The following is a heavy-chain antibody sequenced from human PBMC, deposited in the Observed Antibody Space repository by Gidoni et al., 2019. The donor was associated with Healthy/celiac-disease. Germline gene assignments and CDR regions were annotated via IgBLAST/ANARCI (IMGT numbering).Heavy chain of an antibody. J-gene: IGHJ4*02. CDR1: GYSFTSYW. V-gene: IGHV5-51*01. D-gene: IGHD6-19*01. CDR2: IYPGDSDT. CDR3: ARSLAVADLDGGDFDY. Sequence: EVQLVQSGAEVKKPGESLKISCTGSGYSFTSYWIGWVRQMPGKGLEWMGIIYPGDSDTRYSPSFQGQVTISADKSISTAYLQWSSLKASDTAMYYCARSLAVADLDGGDFDYWGQGTLVTVSS.